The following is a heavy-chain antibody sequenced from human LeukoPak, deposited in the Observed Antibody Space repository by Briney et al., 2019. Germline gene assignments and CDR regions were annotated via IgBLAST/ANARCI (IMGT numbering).Heavy chain of an antibody. J-gene: IGHJ4*02. V-gene: IGHV3-30*18. CDR2: ISYDGSNK. CDR3: AKPLTNGAFDY. D-gene: IGHD1-26*01. Sequence: GGSLRLSCAASGFTFSSYGMHWVRQAPGKGLEWVAVISYDGSNKYYADSVKGRFTISRDNSKNTPYLQMNSLRAEDTAVYYCAKPLTNGAFDYWGQGTLVTVSS. CDR1: GFTFSSYG.